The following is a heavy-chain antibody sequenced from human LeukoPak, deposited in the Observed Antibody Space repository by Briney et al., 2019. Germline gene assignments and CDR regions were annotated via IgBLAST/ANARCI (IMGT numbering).Heavy chain of an antibody. CDR1: GFTFSAYA. CDR2: ITTGGSSI. CDR3: ARDLGSGGDVSFDY. V-gene: IGHV3-48*04. D-gene: IGHD2-21*02. J-gene: IGHJ4*02. Sequence: GGSLRLSCAASGFTFSAYAMTWVRQAAGKGLECVSHITTGGSSIFYADSVKGRFTISRDNAKNSLYLQMNSLRAEDTAVYYCARDLGSGGDVSFDYWGQGTLVTVSS.